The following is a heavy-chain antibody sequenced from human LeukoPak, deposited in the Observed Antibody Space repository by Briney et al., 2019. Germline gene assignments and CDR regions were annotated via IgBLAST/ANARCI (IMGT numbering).Heavy chain of an antibody. CDR3: VRAIGSNTL. CDR1: GFIVSSNY. CDR2: ISGGGIT. J-gene: IGHJ4*02. V-gene: IGHV3-53*01. D-gene: IGHD4-23*01. Sequence: GGSLRLSCAASGFIVSSNYMSWVRQAPGKGLEWVSVISGGGITYYTDSVKGRFTISRDNAKNSLYLQMNSLRAEDTAVYFCVRAIGSNTLWGQGTLVTVSS.